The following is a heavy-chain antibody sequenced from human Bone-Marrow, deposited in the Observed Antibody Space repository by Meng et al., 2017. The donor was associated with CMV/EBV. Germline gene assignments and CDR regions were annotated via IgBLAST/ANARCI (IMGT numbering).Heavy chain of an antibody. V-gene: IGHV4-59*01. CDR1: GGSMSSYY. Sequence: SETLSLTCAVSGGSMSSYYWSWIRQSPGKGLEWIAYIYYSGSTNYNPSLKSRVTISVDTSKNQFSLKLSSVTAADTAVYYCARVIVLIPAAIPSDNWFDPWGQGTLVTVSS. J-gene: IGHJ5*02. CDR3: ARVIVLIPAAIPSDNWFDP. CDR2: IYYSGST. D-gene: IGHD2-2*01.